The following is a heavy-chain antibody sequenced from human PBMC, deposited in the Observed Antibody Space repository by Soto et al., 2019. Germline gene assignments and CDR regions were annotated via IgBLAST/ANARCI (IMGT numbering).Heavy chain of an antibody. CDR2: LSWDGGST. J-gene: IGHJ4*02. Sequence: EVQLVESGGVVVQPGGSLRLSCAASGFTFDDYTMHWVRQAPGKGLEWVSLLSWDGGSTYYADSVKGRFTISRDNSKNSLYRQMNSLRTEDTALYYCAKDGNIGRYYLFDYWGQGTLVTVSS. CDR1: GFTFDDYT. D-gene: IGHD1-26*01. V-gene: IGHV3-43*01. CDR3: AKDGNIGRYYLFDY.